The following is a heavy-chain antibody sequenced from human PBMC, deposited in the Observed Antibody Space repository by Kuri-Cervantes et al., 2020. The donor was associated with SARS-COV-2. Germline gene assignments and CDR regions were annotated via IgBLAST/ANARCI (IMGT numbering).Heavy chain of an antibody. CDR2: INPNSGGT. D-gene: IGHD5-12*01. CDR3: ARVPRGAVLDYFDY. V-gene: IGHV1-2*04. J-gene: IGHJ4*02. Sequence: ASVKVSCKASGYTSTDYYMHWVRQAPGQGLEWMGWINPNSGGTNYAQKFQGWVTMTRDTSISTVYMELSSLRSEDTAVYYCARVPRGAVLDYFDYWGQGTLVTVSS. CDR1: GYTSTDYY.